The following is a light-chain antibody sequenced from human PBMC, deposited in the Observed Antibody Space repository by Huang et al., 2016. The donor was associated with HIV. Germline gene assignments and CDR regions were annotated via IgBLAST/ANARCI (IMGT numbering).Light chain of an antibody. Sequence: DIQMTQSPSSLSASVGDRVTITCRASQSVSGFLNWYQQKPGKAPKLLIYAASSLQSGVPSRFGGSGSGTDFTLTISSLQPEDFASYYCQQGYIVPWTFGQGTRVEIK. V-gene: IGKV1-39*01. CDR1: QSVSGF. CDR2: AAS. J-gene: IGKJ1*01. CDR3: QQGYIVPWT.